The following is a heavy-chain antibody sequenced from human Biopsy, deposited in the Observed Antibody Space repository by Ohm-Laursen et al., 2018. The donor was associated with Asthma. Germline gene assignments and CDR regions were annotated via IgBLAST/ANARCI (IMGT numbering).Heavy chain of an antibody. J-gene: IGHJ4*02. CDR2: INSVFGTT. D-gene: IGHD2-2*01. CDR1: GGTFNTYV. CDR3: ARKAGSCISRTCYSLDF. V-gene: IGHV1-69*01. Sequence: GSSVKVSCKSLGGTFNTYVIGWVRQAPGPGLEWLGGINSVFGTTTYPQKFPDRVSITADDSTSTVYMELSSLRSEDTAVYYCARKAGSCISRTCYSLDFWGQGTLVTVSS.